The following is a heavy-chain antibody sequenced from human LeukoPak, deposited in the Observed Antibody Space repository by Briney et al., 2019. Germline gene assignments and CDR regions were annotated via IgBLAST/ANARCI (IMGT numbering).Heavy chain of an antibody. D-gene: IGHD6-19*01. CDR1: GYTFSNYG. Sequence: ASVKVSCKASGYTFSNYGISWVRQAPGLGLEWMGWTSYNGNTNYAQKFQDRVTMTTDPSTTTAYMELRSLESDDTAVYYCARHSGSGWQALGYWGQGTLVTVSS. J-gene: IGHJ4*02. CDR3: ARHSGSGWQALGY. CDR2: TSYNGNT. V-gene: IGHV1-18*04.